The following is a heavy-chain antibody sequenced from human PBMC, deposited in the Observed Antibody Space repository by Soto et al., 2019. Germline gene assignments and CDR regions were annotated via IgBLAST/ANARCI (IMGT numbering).Heavy chain of an antibody. CDR1: GGSFSGYY. Sequence: PSETLSLTCAVYGGSFSGYYWSWIRQPPGKGLEWIGEINHSGSTNYNPSLKSRVTISVDTSKNQFSLKLSSVTAADTAVYYCARAFNRKLRYFDHYYYHGMDVWGQGTTVTVSS. V-gene: IGHV4-34*01. CDR3: ARAFNRKLRYFDHYYYHGMDV. D-gene: IGHD3-9*01. CDR2: INHSGST. J-gene: IGHJ6*02.